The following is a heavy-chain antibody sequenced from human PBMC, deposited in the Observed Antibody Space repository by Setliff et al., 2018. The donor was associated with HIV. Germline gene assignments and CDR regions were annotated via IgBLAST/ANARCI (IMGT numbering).Heavy chain of an antibody. J-gene: IGHJ4*02. Sequence: SVKVSCKASGGTFSSYAISWVRQAPGQGLEWMGGIIPIFGTANYAQKFQGRVTITTDESTSTAYMELSSLRSEDTAVYYCARGPNTAMVPGYIDYWGQGTLVTVSS. D-gene: IGHD5-18*01. CDR2: IIPIFGTA. V-gene: IGHV1-69*05. CDR3: ARGPNTAMVPGYIDY. CDR1: GGTFSSYA.